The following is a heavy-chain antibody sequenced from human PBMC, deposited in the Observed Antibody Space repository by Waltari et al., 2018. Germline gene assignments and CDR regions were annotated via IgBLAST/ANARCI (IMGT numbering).Heavy chain of an antibody. D-gene: IGHD6-19*01. CDR1: GFTFSSYG. J-gene: IGHJ4*02. CDR3: AKDFYSSGWYRRGGY. V-gene: IGHV3-30*02. CDR2: IRYDGSNK. Sequence: QVQLVESGGGVVQPGGSLRLSCAASGFTFSSYGMHWVRQAPGKGLEWVAFIRYDGSNKYYADSVKGRFTISRDNSKNTLYLQMNSLRAEDTAVYYCAKDFYSSGWYRRGGYWGQGTLVTVSS.